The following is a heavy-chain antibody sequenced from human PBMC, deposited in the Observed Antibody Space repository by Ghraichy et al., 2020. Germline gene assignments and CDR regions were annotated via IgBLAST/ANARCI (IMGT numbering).Heavy chain of an antibody. J-gene: IGHJ5*02. CDR1: GGSISSSSYY. D-gene: IGHD2-21*01. CDR3: ARANCGGDCYSGNNWFDP. CDR2: IYYSGST. V-gene: IGHV4-39*07. Sequence: SETLSLTCTVSGGSISSSSYYWGWIRQPPGKGLEWIGSIYYSGSTYYNPSLKSRVTISVDTSKNQFSLKLSSVTAADTAVYYCARANCGGDCYSGNNWFDPWGQGTLVTVSS.